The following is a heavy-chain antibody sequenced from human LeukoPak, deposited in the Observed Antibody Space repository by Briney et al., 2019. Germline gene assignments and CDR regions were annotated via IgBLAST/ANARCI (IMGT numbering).Heavy chain of an antibody. CDR3: ARVPPDWISLTTGYYYMDV. CDR2: LNPNSGGT. D-gene: IGHD4-11*01. V-gene: IGHV1-2*02. Sequence: ASVKVSCKASGYIFTGYYMHWVRQAPGQGLEWMGWLNPNSGGTNFAQKFQGRVTMTRETSISTAYMELTSLTSDDTAVYYCARVPPDWISLTTGYYYMDVWGKGTTVTVSS. CDR1: GYIFTGYY. J-gene: IGHJ6*03.